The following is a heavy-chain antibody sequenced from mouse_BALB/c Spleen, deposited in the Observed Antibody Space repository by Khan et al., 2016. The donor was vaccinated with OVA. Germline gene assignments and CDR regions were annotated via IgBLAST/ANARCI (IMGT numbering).Heavy chain of an antibody. CDR3: ARGGLQYPMYH. D-gene: IGHD2-13*01. V-gene: IGHV3-6*02. J-gene: IGHJ4*01. CDR2: ISYDGSN. Sequence: RQESGPGLVKPSQSLSLTCSVTGYSITSGYYWNWIRQFPGNKLEWMGYISYDGSNNDNPSLKNGISITRDTSKHPFFLKLNSVTTEDTATHYCARGGLQYPMYHWGQGTSVTHSS. CDR1: GYSITSGYY.